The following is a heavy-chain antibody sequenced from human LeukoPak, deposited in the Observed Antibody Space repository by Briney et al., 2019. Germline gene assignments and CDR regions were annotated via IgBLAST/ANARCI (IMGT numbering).Heavy chain of an antibody. CDR2: ISYDGSNK. D-gene: IGHD6-13*01. CDR3: ARPIAAAGTENWFDP. V-gene: IGHV3-30*04. CDR1: GFTFSSYA. J-gene: IGHJ5*02. Sequence: PGGSLRLSCAASGFTFSSYAMHWVRQAPGKGQEWVAVISYDGSNKYYADSVKGRFTISRDNSKNTLYLQMNSLRAEDTAVYYCARPIAAAGTENWFDPWGQGTLVTVSS.